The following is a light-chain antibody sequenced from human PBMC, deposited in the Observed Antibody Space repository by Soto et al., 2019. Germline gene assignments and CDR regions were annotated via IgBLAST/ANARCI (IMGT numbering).Light chain of an antibody. Sequence: EIVMTQSPATLSVSPGERVTLSCRASQSVSRFLAWYQQRPGQAPRLLIYDTSTRATGVPARFSGRGFETDFTLTISEVEPEDFAVYFCQHYSDSTWTFGQGTRVEI. J-gene: IGKJ1*01. CDR1: QSVSRF. CDR3: QHYSDSTWT. CDR2: DTS. V-gene: IGKV3-15*01.